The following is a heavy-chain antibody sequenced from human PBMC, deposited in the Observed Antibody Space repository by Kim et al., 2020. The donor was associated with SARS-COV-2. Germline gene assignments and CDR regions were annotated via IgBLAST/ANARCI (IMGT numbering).Heavy chain of an antibody. D-gene: IGHD2-15*01. J-gene: IGHJ5*02. Sequence: SQTLSLTCAISGDSVSSNSVTRNWIRQSPSRGLEWLGRTYYRSKWYNDYAISVKSRFTINPDTSKNQFSLQLNSVTPEDTAVYYCARATSGRGSRFDPWGQGTLVTVSS. V-gene: IGHV6-1*01. CDR1: GDSVSSNSVT. CDR3: ARATSGRGSRFDP. CDR2: TYYRSKWYN.